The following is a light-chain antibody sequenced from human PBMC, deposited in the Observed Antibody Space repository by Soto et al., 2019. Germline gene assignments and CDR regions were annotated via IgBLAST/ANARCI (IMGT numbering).Light chain of an antibody. CDR1: QSLLHSNGYNY. Sequence: DIVMAQSPLSLPVTPGEPASISCRSSQSLLHSNGYNYLDWYLQKPGQSPQLLIYLGSNRASGVPDRFSGSGSGTDFTLTINSLQSEDFAVYYCQPYNNWPLTFGGGTKGDIK. CDR3: QPYNNWPLT. J-gene: IGKJ4*01. V-gene: IGKV2-28*01. CDR2: LGS.